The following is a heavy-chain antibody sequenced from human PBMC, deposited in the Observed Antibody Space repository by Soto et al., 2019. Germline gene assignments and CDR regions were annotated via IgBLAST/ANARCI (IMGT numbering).Heavy chain of an antibody. CDR3: ARGRYGDY. J-gene: IGHJ4*02. CDR1: GYTFTSYG. V-gene: IGHV1-18*01. D-gene: IGHD1-1*01. Sequence: QVHLVQSGAEVKKPGASVKVSCKASGYTFTSYGITWVRQAPGQGLEWMGWISAHNGNTDYAQKLQGRVIVTRDTSPSTAYMELRRMRSDYTAVYYCARGRYGDYWGQGALVTVSS. CDR2: ISAHNGNT.